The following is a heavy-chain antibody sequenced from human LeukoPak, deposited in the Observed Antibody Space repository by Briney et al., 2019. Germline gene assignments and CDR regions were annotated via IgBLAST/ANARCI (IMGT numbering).Heavy chain of an antibody. V-gene: IGHV1-2*02. D-gene: IGHD3-3*01. Sequence: ASVKVSCKASGYTYTNYYIHWVRQAPGQGLEWMGWINSNRGGTNYAQKFQGRVTMTRDTSISTAYMELRSVRSDDTAVYYCARDHGDDAFDIWGPGTMVTVSS. CDR2: INSNRGGT. J-gene: IGHJ3*02. CDR1: GYTYTNYY. CDR3: ARDHGDDAFDI.